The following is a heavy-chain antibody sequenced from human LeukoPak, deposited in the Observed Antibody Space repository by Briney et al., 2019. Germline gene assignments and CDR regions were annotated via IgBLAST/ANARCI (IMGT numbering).Heavy chain of an antibody. CDR1: GGTFSSYA. J-gene: IGHJ4*02. Sequence: SVTVSCNASGGTFSSYAIRWVRQAPGQGLEWMGGIIPIFGTANYAQKFQGRVTITADESTSTAYMELSSLRSEDTAVYYCARDTGPYSGSYYEDFDYWGQGTLVTVSS. CDR2: IIPIFGTA. CDR3: ARDTGPYSGSYYEDFDY. V-gene: IGHV1-69*01. D-gene: IGHD1-26*01.